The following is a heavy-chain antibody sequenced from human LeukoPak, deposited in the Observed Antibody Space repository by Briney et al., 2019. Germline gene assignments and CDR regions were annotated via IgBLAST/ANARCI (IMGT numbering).Heavy chain of an antibody. J-gene: IGHJ4*02. CDR3: AGGGSIAVAGRGGLDY. CDR1: GYTFTSYY. V-gene: IGHV1-46*01. Sequence: ASVKVSCKASGYTFTSYYMHWVRQAPGQGLEWMGIINPSGGSTSYAQKFQGRVTMTRDTSTSTVYMELSSLRSEDTAVYYCAGGGSIAVAGRGGLDYWGQGTLVTVSS. CDR2: INPSGGST. D-gene: IGHD6-19*01.